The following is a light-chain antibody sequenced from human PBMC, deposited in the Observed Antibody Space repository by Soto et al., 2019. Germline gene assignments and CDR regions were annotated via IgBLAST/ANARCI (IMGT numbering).Light chain of an antibody. V-gene: IGLV1-44*01. Sequence: QSVLTQPPSASGTPGQRVTISCSGSSSNIGSNTVSWYQQLPGTAPKLLIYTFDQRLSGVPDRFSGSKSGTSASLAISGLQSEDEADYYCAAWDDNLNGVVFGGGTKLTVL. CDR2: TFD. CDR1: SSNIGSNT. CDR3: AAWDDNLNGVV. J-gene: IGLJ2*01.